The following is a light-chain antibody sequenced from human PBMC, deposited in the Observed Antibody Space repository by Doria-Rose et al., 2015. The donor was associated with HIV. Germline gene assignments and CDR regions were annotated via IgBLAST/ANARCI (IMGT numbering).Light chain of an antibody. V-gene: IGKV3-20*01. J-gene: IGKJ1*01. CDR2: DGS. CDR1: QSFSSTY. Sequence: TQSPGTLSLSPGERATLSCRASQSFSSTYLAWYQQIPSQAPSLLIYDGSSRPTGIPDRFSASGSGADFTLTINRLEPEDFALYYCHQYGTSWTFGQGTKVEI. CDR3: HQYGTSWT.